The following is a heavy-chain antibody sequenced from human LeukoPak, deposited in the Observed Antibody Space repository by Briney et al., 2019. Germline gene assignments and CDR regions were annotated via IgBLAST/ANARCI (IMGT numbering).Heavy chain of an antibody. CDR3: AQTRMSYYYYGMDV. CDR1: GFTFSSYA. CDR2: ISGSGGST. D-gene: IGHD2-8*01. Sequence: GGSLRLSCAASGFTFSSYATTWVRQAPGKGLEWVSAISGSGGSTYYADSVKGRFTISRDNSKNMMYLQMNSLRAEDTAVYYCAQTRMSYYYYGMDVWGQGTTVTVSS. J-gene: IGHJ6*02. V-gene: IGHV3-23*01.